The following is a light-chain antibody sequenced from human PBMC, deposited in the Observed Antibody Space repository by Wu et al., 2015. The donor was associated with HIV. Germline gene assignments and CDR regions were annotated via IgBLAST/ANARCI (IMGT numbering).Light chain of an antibody. V-gene: IGKV3-20*01. J-gene: IGKJ2*01. CDR1: RELAPI. CDR3: QQFESSTYT. Sequence: VRAPSPAGPVRELAPILSLVQQRPGQVPRLLIYAAYTRATGIPDRFSGSGSGTDFTLTISRLEPEDFAMYYCQQFESSTYTFGQGTKVEIK. CDR2: AAY.